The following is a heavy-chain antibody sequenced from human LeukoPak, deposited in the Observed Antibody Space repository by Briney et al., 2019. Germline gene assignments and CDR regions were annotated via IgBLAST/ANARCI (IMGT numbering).Heavy chain of an antibody. CDR1: GHTFTIYY. D-gene: IGHD3-10*01. V-gene: IGHV1-46*01. CDR2: INPSGGIT. Sequence: ASVKVSCKASGHTFTIYYMHWVRQAPGQGLEWMGIINPSGGITNYAQKFQGRVTMTRDTSASTVYMELSSLRSEDTAAHYCARERGGALDYWGQGTLATVSS. CDR3: ARERGGALDY. J-gene: IGHJ4*02.